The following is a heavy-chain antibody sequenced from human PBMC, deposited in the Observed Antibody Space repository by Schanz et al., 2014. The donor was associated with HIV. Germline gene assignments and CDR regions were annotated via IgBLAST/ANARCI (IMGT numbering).Heavy chain of an antibody. D-gene: IGHD2-15*01. CDR1: GGAISSGGYS. CDR3: ARASLGAAHP. J-gene: IGHJ5*02. CDR2: ISHSGSS. Sequence: QLQLQESGSGLVKPSQTLSLTCGVSGGAISSGGYSWSWIRQTPGKGLEWIGYISHSGSSFYNPSRESRVTLSIDTSKNHFSLNLTSVTAADTAIYYCARASLGAAHPWGQGTLVTVSS. V-gene: IGHV4-30-2*01.